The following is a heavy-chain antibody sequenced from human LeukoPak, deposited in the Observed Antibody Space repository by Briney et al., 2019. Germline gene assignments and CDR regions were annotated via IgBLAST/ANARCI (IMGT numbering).Heavy chain of an antibody. D-gene: IGHD3-3*01. CDR3: ARGPEGYDFWSGYYNWFDP. CDR2: IYYSGST. V-gene: IGHV4-31*03. J-gene: IGHJ5*02. CDR1: GGSISSGGYY. Sequence: SETLSLTCTLSGGSISSGGYYWSWIREHPGKGLEWIGYIYYSGSTYYNPSLKSRVTISVDTSKNQFSLMLSSVPAADTAVYYCARGPEGYDFWSGYYNWFDPWGQGTLVTVSS.